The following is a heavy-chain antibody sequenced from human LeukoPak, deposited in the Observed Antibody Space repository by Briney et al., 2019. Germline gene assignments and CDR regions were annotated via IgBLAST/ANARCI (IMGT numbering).Heavy chain of an antibody. CDR3: ARASSTSGPTFDY. CDR2: INTDSSTI. J-gene: IGHJ4*02. Sequence: QSGGSLRLSCAASGFTFSTYRMNWVRQAPGKGLEWLSYINTDSSTIYYTDSLKGRFTISRDNAKNSLYLQMNSLSDEDTAVDYCARASSTSGPTFDYWGQGALVTVSS. CDR1: GFTFSTYR. D-gene: IGHD6-19*01. V-gene: IGHV3-48*02.